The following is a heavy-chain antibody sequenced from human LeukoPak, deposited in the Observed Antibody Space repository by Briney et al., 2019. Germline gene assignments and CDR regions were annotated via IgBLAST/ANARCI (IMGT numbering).Heavy chain of an antibody. J-gene: IGHJ2*01. D-gene: IGHD6-19*01. V-gene: IGHV3-74*01. CDR3: ARGQWLVSHWYFDL. CDR1: GFTLSTYW. Sequence: PGGSLRLSCAASGFTLSTYWMHWVRQPPGKGLVWVARINSDGSSTNYADSVKGRFTISRDNAKNTLYLQLNSLRAEDTAVYYCARGQWLVSHWYFDLWGRGTLVTVSS. CDR2: INSDGSST.